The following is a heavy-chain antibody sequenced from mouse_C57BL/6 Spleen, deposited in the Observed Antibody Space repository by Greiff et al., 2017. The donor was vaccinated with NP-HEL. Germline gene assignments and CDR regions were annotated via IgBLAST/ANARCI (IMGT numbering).Heavy chain of an antibody. CDR1: GYTFTDYE. CDR2: IDPETGGN. D-gene: IGHD4-1*02. Sequence: QVQLQQSGAELVRPGASVTLSCKASGYTFTDYEMHWVKQTPVHGLEWIGAIDPETGGNAYNQKFKGKAILTADKSSSTAYMELRSLTSEDSAVYYCTRSQLGHYFDYWGQGTTLTVSS. V-gene: IGHV1-15*01. CDR3: TRSQLGHYFDY. J-gene: IGHJ2*01.